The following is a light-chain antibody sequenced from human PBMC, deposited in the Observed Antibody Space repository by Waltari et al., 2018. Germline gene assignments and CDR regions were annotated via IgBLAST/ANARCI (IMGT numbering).Light chain of an antibody. J-gene: IGKJ1*01. Sequence: EIMLTQSPGTLSLSPGERATLSCRASQGFSKYLAWYQQKPGQAPRLLLYHTSIRATGIPDRFGGSGYGTDFSLPISRLEPEDFAVYYCQKYDFLPATFGQGTTVEIK. CDR3: QKYDFLPAT. CDR1: QGFSKY. V-gene: IGKV3-20*01. CDR2: HTS.